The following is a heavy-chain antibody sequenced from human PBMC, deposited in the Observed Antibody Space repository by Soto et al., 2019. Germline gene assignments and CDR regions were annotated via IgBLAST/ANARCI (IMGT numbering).Heavy chain of an antibody. CDR1: GVSITSYK. J-gene: IGHJ4*02. D-gene: IGHD2-15*01. CDR3: AREWSAFDS. CDR2: MYSSGSS. Sequence: PSETLSLTCTVSGVSITSYKWSWIRQSPGKGLEWIAYMYSSGSSSYNPSLKSRVTISVDTSRNQYSLQLNSATAADTAVYYCAREWSAFDSWGQGILVTVSS. V-gene: IGHV4-59*01.